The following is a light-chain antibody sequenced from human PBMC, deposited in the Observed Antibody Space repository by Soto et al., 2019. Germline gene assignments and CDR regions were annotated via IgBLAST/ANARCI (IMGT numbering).Light chain of an antibody. J-gene: IGKJ1*01. Sequence: DIQMTQSPSSLSASVEDRVTITCRASQSISSYLNWYQQKPGKAPKLLIYAASSLQSGVPSRFSGSGAGTDFSLTISSLQPEDFGTYYCRQRYRTPWTFGQGTKVEIK. CDR2: AAS. V-gene: IGKV1-39*01. CDR3: RQRYRTPWT. CDR1: QSISSY.